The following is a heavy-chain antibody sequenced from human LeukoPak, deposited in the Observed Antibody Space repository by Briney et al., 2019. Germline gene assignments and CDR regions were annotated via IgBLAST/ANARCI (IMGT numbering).Heavy chain of an antibody. CDR2: IYYSGST. CDR3: ARDGMVRGVITSYYYGMDV. V-gene: IGHV4-59*01. D-gene: IGHD3-10*01. CDR1: GGSISSYY. J-gene: IGHJ6*02. Sequence: SETLSLTCTVSGGSISSYYWSWIRQPPGKGLEWIGYIYYSGSTNYNPSLKSRVTISVDTSKNQFSLKLSSVTAADTAVYYCARDGMVRGVITSYYYGMDVWGQGTTVTVSS.